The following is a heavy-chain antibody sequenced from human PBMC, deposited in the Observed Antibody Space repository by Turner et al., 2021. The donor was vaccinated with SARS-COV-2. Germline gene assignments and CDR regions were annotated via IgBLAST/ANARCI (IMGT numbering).Heavy chain of an antibody. D-gene: IGHD3-10*01. CDR3: ARVGSSLGARLNMGRPAITPKRSGIDF. J-gene: IGHJ4*02. Sequence: QVQLQQWGAGLLKPSETLSLPCAVYGGSFSTHFLTWIRQPPGKGLEWIGEIDHRGRTKDKSALGSRVTISVDTQKKQFSLSLSSVTAADTAVYYCARVGSSLGARLNMGRPAITPKRSGIDFWGQGSLVTVSS. CDR2: IDHRGRT. CDR1: GGSFSTHF. V-gene: IGHV4-34*02.